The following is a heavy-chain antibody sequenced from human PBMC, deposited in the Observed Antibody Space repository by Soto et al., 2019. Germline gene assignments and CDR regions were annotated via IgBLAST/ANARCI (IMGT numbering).Heavy chain of an antibody. D-gene: IGHD1-26*01. CDR3: ARAIKRWEVHYYFDH. Sequence: QVVLLQSGAEVKEPGSSVRVSCKVSGSTFNNFAFSWVRQAPGHGPEWMGGIVVMSNTADYSQRFRDRVTITADTSTNTLYMELGSLTFEDTAVYYCARAIKRWEVHYYFDHWGQGTLVTVSS. CDR1: GSTFNNFA. CDR2: IVVMSNTA. V-gene: IGHV1-69*06. J-gene: IGHJ4*02.